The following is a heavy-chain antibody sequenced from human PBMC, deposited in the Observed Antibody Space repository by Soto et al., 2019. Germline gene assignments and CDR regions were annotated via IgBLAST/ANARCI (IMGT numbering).Heavy chain of an antibody. CDR2: ISYDGSNK. J-gene: IGHJ6*02. Sequence: GGSLRLSCAASGFTFSSYAMHWVRQAPGKGLEWVAVISYDGSNKYYADSVKGRFTISRDNSKNTLYLQMNSLRAEDTAVYYCARGSRSAPDYGMDVWGQGTTVTVSS. CDR3: ARGSRSAPDYGMDV. CDR1: GFTFSSYA. V-gene: IGHV3-30-3*01. D-gene: IGHD2-15*01.